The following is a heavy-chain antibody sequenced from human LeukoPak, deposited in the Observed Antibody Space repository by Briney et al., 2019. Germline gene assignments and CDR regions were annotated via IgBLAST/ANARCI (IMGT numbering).Heavy chain of an antibody. V-gene: IGHV3-48*03. Sequence: PGGSLRLSCAASGFTFSSYEMNWVRQAPGKGLEWVSYISSGGSTIFYADSVKGRFTISRDNAKNSLYLQMNSLRDEDTAVYSCARMISGGSYDAFDIWGQGTMVTVSS. J-gene: IGHJ3*02. D-gene: IGHD6-19*01. CDR1: GFTFSSYE. CDR2: ISSGGSTI. CDR3: ARMISGGSYDAFDI.